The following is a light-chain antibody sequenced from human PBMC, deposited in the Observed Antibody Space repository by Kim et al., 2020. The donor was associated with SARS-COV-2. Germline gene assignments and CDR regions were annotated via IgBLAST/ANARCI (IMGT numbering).Light chain of an antibody. V-gene: IGLV2-14*03. CDR1: SSDVGGYNF. CDR3: SSYTSSSTDV. J-gene: IGLJ1*01. Sequence: QSALTQPASVSGSPGQSITISCTGTSSDVGGYNFVSWYQQHPGKAPKVMIYDVGNRPSGVSNRFSGSKSGNTASLTISGLQAEDEADYYCSSYTSSSTDVFGTGTKVTVL. CDR2: DVG.